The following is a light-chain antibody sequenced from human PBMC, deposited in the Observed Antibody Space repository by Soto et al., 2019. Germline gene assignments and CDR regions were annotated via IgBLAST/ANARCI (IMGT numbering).Light chain of an antibody. CDR1: QSIGRQ. V-gene: IGKV1-5*01. J-gene: IGKJ1*01. CDR3: QQYNSYSRT. CDR2: DAS. Sequence: DIQMTQSPSTLSASVGDRVTITCRASQSIGRQLAWYQQKPGKAPNLLIYDASTLEGGVPSRFSGSGSGTEFTLTITYLQPDDFATYYCQQYNSYSRTFGQGTKVDIK.